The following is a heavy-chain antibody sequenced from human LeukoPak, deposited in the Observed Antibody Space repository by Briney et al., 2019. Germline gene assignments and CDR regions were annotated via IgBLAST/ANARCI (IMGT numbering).Heavy chain of an antibody. CDR3: ASETRIAARPILSYYFDY. CDR1: GFTFSSYW. Sequence: GGSLRLSCTASGFTFSSYWMNWVRQAPAKGLEWVANIKQDGSEEYYVDSVKGRFTISRDNAKSSLYLQMNSLRAEDTAIYYCASETRIAARPILSYYFDYWGQGTLVTVSS. D-gene: IGHD6-6*01. J-gene: IGHJ4*02. V-gene: IGHV3-7*03. CDR2: IKQDGSEE.